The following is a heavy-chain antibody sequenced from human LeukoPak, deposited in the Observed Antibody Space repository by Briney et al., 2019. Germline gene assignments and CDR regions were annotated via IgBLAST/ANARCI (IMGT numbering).Heavy chain of an antibody. J-gene: IGHJ4*02. CDR3: ARDWYYDSSGYLPY. CDR2: IWYDGSNQ. Sequence: GMSLRLSCAASGFTFSRYAMHWVRQAPGKGLEWVAVIWYDGSNQYYVDSVKGRFTISRDNSKKMLYLQMNSLRAEDTAVYCCARDWYYDSSGYLPYWGQGTLVIVSS. V-gene: IGHV3-33*01. CDR1: GFTFSRYA. D-gene: IGHD3-22*01.